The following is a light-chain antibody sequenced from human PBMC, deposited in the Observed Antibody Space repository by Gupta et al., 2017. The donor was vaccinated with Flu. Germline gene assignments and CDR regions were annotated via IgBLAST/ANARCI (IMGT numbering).Light chain of an antibody. V-gene: IGKV2-30*01. J-gene: IGKJ1*01. Sequence: DVVITQSPLSLSVTLGQPASISCRSSLGLVYSDGNTYLHWFQQRPGQSPRRLIYLVSQRESGVPDRFSGSGSGTYFTLRISRVEAEDVGVYFCMQGAHWPWAFGQGTKVEIK. CDR2: LVS. CDR1: LGLVYSDGNTY. CDR3: MQGAHWPWA.